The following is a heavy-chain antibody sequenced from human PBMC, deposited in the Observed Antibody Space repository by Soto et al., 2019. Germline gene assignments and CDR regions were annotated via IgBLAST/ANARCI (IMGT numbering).Heavy chain of an antibody. V-gene: IGHV4-30-4*01. Sequence: QVQLQESGPGLVKPSQTLSLTCTVSGGSITSGDYYWTWIRQTPGKGLEWIGYSYSSGSTCYNPSLESRVTISVDTSKNQFSLKLRSVTAADTAVYYCARDPREVSAGGYGMDVWGQWTTVTVSS. CDR2: SYSSGST. CDR3: ARDPREVSAGGYGMDV. D-gene: IGHD6-25*01. J-gene: IGHJ6*02. CDR1: GGSITSGDYY.